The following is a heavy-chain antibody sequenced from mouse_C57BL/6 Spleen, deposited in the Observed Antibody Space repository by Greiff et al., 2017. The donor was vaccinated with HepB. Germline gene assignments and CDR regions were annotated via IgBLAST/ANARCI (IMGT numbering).Heavy chain of an antibody. CDR1: GFTFSDYY. D-gene: IGHD2-1*01. Sequence: EVKLVESGGGLVQPGGSLKLSCAASGFTFSDYYMYWVRQTPEKRLEWVAYISNGGGSTYYPDTVKGRFTISRDNAKNTLYLQMCRLKSEDTAMYYCARRGYGSYFDYGGQGTTLTVSS. CDR2: ISNGGGST. V-gene: IGHV5-12*01. J-gene: IGHJ2*01. CDR3: ARRGYGSYFDY.